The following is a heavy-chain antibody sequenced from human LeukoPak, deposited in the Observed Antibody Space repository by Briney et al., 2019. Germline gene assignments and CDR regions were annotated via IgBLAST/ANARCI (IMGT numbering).Heavy chain of an antibody. J-gene: IGHJ5*02. D-gene: IGHD3-10*01. CDR3: ARCRSAYGSGSYLNWFDP. Sequence: PSETLSLTCTVSSGSISSSSYYWGWIRQPPGEGLEWIGSIYYSGSTYYNPSLKSRVTISVDTSKNQFSLKLSSVTAADKAVYYCARCRSAYGSGSYLNWFDPWGQGTLVTVSS. CDR1: SGSISSSSYY. CDR2: IYYSGST. V-gene: IGHV4-39*01.